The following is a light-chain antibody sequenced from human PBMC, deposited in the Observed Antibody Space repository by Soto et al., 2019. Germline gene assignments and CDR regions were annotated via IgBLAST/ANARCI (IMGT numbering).Light chain of an antibody. CDR2: KAS. Sequence: SPRTQSHTTLSESLGVLVTITSLASQSISSWLAWHQQKPGKAPKLLIYKASTLKSGVPSRFSGSGSGTESTLTISSLQPDDFATYYCQHYNSHSEAFGQGTKVDIK. CDR1: QSISSW. V-gene: IGKV1-5*03. CDR3: QHYNSHSEA. J-gene: IGKJ1*01.